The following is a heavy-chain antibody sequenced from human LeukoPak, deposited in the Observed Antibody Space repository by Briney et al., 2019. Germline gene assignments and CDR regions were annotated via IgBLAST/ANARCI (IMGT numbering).Heavy chain of an antibody. CDR1: GGSFSGYY. Sequence: SETLSLTCAVYGGSFSGYYWSWIRQPPGKGLEWIGEINHSGSTNYNPSLKSRVTISVDTSKNQLSLKLSSVTAADTAVYYCARARLLWFGELGMDVWGKGTTVTVSS. CDR2: INHSGST. V-gene: IGHV4-34*01. CDR3: ARARLLWFGELGMDV. D-gene: IGHD3-10*01. J-gene: IGHJ6*04.